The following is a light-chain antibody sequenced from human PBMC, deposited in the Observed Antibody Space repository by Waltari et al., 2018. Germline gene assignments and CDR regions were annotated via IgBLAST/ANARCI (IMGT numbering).Light chain of an antibody. CDR2: HAS. J-gene: IGKJ1*01. CDR1: RAVVRS. V-gene: IGKV6D-21*02. Sequence: DIAVTQSPAFQSAAPGETVIITCRPMRAVVRSLHWYQHKPGQSPRLLIEHASPSRSGVPSRFSGSGVGTDFTLTIHGLEAEDAAAYYCHQSTSLPWTFGQGTKVEIK. CDR3: HQSTSLPWT.